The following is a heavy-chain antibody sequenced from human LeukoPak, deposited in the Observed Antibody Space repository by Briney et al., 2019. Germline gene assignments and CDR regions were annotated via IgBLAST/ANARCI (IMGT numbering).Heavy chain of an antibody. CDR3: AKTPPWFGEYYLDY. D-gene: IGHD3-10*01. J-gene: IGHJ4*02. CDR1: GFTFSSYG. CDR2: ISGSGGST. V-gene: IGHV3-23*01. Sequence: GGTLRLSCAASGFTFSSYGMSWVRQAPGKGLEWVSAISGSGGSTYYADSVKGRFTISRDNSKNTLYLQMNSLRAEDTAVYYCAKTPPWFGEYYLDYWGQGTLVTVSS.